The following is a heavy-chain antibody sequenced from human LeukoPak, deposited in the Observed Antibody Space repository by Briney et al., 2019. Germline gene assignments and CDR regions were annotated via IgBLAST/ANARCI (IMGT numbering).Heavy chain of an antibody. V-gene: IGHV3-66*01. CDR1: GFTVSSNY. CDR3: ARSGSHCSGGSCYPGYSSGWYVY. D-gene: IGHD2-15*01. J-gene: IGHJ4*02. CDR2: IYSGGST. Sequence: GGSLRLSCAASGFTVSSNYMSWVRQAPGKGLEWVSVIYSGGSTYYADSVKGRFTISRDNSKNTLYLQMNSLRAEDTAVYYCARSGSHCSGGSCYPGYSSGWYVYWGQGTLVTVSS.